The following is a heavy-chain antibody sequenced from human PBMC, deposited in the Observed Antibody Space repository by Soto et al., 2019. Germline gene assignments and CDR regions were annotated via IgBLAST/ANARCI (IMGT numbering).Heavy chain of an antibody. Sequence: GGSLRLSCAASGFTFRHYPMSWVRQAPGKGLEWVSYISDSGGTTYYADSVKGRFTISRDNSKNTLYLQMNSLRAEDTAVYYSAKDPYCCSISCYAGNFYYWGQGALVTVSS. J-gene: IGHJ4*02. CDR1: GFTFRHYP. D-gene: IGHD2-2*01. CDR2: ISDSGGTT. V-gene: IGHV3-23*01. CDR3: AKDPYCCSISCYAGNFYY.